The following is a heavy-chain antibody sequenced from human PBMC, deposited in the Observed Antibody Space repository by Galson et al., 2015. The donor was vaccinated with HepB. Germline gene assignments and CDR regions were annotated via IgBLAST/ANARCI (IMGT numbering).Heavy chain of an antibody. CDR1: GYSFTNSG. CDR2: ISGYNGNT. Sequence: SVKVSCKASGYSFTNSGLKWVRQAPGHGLEWMGWISGYNGNTNYAQKFQGRLTMTTDTSTSTAYMELRSLTSDDTAMYYCARGALVGAMDSWGREPRSPSPQ. D-gene: IGHD1-26*01. J-gene: IGHJ5*01. V-gene: IGHV1-18*01. CDR3: ARGALVGAMDS.